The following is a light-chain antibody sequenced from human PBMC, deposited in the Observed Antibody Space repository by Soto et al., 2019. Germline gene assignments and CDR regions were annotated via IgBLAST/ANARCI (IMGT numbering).Light chain of an antibody. V-gene: IGLV1-44*01. CDR1: TSNIGRNT. J-gene: IGLJ3*02. CDR3: AAWDDSLNGPV. Sequence: QSVLTQPPSVSGAPGQRVTISCSGSTSNIGRNTVNWYKQFPGTAPKLLIYSNNQRPSGVPARFSGSKSGTSVSLAISGLQSEDEADYYCAAWDDSLNGPVFGGGTKLTVL. CDR2: SNN.